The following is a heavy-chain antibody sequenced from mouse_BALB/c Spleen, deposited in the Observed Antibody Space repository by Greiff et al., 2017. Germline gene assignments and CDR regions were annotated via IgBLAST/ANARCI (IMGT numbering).Heavy chain of an antibody. D-gene: IGHD1-1*01. CDR2: ISYDGSN. Sequence: DVQLQESGPGLVKPSQSLSLTCSVTGYSITSGYYWNWIRQFPGNKLEWMGYISYDGSNNYNPSLKNRISITRDTSKNQFFLKLNSVTTEDTATYYCARVPYYYGSSYWYFDVWGAGTTVTVSS. CDR1: GYSITSGYY. J-gene: IGHJ1*01. CDR3: ARVPYYYGSSYWYFDV. V-gene: IGHV3-6*02.